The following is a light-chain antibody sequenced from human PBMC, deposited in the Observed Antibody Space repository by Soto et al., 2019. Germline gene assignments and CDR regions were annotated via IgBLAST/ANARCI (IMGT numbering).Light chain of an antibody. CDR1: SSDVGGYNY. CDR2: DVN. V-gene: IGLV2-11*01. Sequence: QSALTQPRSVSGSPGQSVTISCTGTSSDVGGYNYVSWYQQHPGKAPKLMIYDVNKRPSGVPDRFSGSKSGNTASLTISRLQADDEADYYCCSYAGTFGVFGGGTKLTVL. J-gene: IGLJ2*01. CDR3: CSYAGTFGV.